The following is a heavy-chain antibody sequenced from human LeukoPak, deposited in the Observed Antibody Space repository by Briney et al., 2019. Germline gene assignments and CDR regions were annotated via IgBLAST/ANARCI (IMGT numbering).Heavy chain of an antibody. D-gene: IGHD3-10*02. Sequence: ASVKVSCKASGYTFTSYAMHWVRQAPGQRLEWMGWINAGNGNTKYSQKFQGRVTITRDTSASTAYMELSSLRSEDTAVYYCARGRQRLFGELSYWGQGTLVTVSS. CDR1: GYTFTSYA. CDR3: ARGRQRLFGELSY. V-gene: IGHV1-3*01. CDR2: INAGNGNT. J-gene: IGHJ4*02.